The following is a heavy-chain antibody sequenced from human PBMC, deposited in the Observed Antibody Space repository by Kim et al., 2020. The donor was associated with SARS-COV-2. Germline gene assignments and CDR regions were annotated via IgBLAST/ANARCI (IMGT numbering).Heavy chain of an antibody. D-gene: IGHD2-2*01. V-gene: IGHV1-69*13. Sequence: SVPVSFQASGGTLSNYAISWARQAPGQGLAWMGGVIPMFGTADYAQKFQGRVTITADESTSTAYMELSSLRSEDAALYYCAIGYCSTTSCYRHYYYGMDVWGQGTTVTVSS. CDR2: VIPMFGTA. CDR1: GGTLSNYA. J-gene: IGHJ6*02. CDR3: AIGYCSTTSCYRHYYYGMDV.